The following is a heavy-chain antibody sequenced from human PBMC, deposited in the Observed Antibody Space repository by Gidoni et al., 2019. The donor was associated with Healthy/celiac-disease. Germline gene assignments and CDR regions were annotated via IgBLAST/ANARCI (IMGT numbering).Heavy chain of an antibody. CDR1: GFTFDDYA. CDR2: ISWNSGSI. CDR3: AKAHGFGEVGDAFDI. V-gene: IGHV3-9*01. D-gene: IGHD3-10*01. J-gene: IGHJ3*02. Sequence: EVQLVESGGGLVQPGRSLRLSCAASGFTFDDYAMHWVRQAPGKGLEWVSGISWNSGSIGYADSVKGRFTISRDNAKNSLYLQMNSLRAEDTALYYCAKAHGFGEVGDAFDIWGQGTMVTVSS.